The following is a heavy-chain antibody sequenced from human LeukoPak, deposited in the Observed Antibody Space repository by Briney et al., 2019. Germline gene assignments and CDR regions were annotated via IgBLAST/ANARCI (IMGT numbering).Heavy chain of an antibody. CDR3: ARDYGSGIARAYYYYGMDV. V-gene: IGHV1-18*04. D-gene: IGHD3-3*01. Sequence: GASVKVSCKASGYTFTSYGISWVRQAPGQGLEWMGWISAYNGNTNYAQKLQGRVTMTTDTSTSTAYMELRSLRSDDTAVYYCARDYGSGIARAYYYYGMDVWGKGTTVTVSS. J-gene: IGHJ6*04. CDR1: GYTFTSYG. CDR2: ISAYNGNT.